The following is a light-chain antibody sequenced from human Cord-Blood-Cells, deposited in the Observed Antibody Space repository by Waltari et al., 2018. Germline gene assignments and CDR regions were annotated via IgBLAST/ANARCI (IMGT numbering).Light chain of an antibody. CDR1: QSVSSY. CDR3: QQRSNWPPLT. J-gene: IGKJ4*01. Sequence: EIVLTPSSATLSFAPDEGATLSCRASQSVSSYLAWYQQKPGQPPRLLIYDASNSVTGIPARFSGSGSGTDFTLTISSLEHQDVAVYYCQQRSNWPPLTFGGGTKVEIK. V-gene: IGKV3-11*01. CDR2: DAS.